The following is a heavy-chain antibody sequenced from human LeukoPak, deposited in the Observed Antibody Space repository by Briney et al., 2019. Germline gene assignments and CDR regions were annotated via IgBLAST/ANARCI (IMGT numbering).Heavy chain of an antibody. Sequence: SETLSLTCTVSGGSISSYYWSWIRQPPGKGLEWIGEINHSGSTNYNPSLKSRVTISVDTSKNQFSLKLSSVTAADTAVYYCATMNDYGADWGQGTLVTVSS. V-gene: IGHV4-34*01. CDR1: GGSISSYY. CDR2: INHSGST. D-gene: IGHD4-17*01. CDR3: ATMNDYGAD. J-gene: IGHJ4*02.